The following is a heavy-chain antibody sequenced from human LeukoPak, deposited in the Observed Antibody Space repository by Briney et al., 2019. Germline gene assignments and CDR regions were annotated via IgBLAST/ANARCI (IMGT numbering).Heavy chain of an antibody. CDR2: IYTSGST. V-gene: IGHV4-4*07. D-gene: IGHD2-15*01. Sequence: SETLSLTCTVSGGSISSYYWSWIRQPAGKGLEWIGRIYTSGSTNYNPSLKSRVTMSVDTSKNQFSLKLSSVTAADTAVYYCAREYCSGASCYSPKRNYYYYYMDVWGKGTTVTVSS. J-gene: IGHJ6*03. CDR1: GGSISSYY. CDR3: AREYCSGASCYSPKRNYYYYYMDV.